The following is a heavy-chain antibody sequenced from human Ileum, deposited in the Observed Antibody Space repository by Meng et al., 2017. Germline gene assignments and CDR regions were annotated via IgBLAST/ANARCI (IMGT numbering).Heavy chain of an antibody. J-gene: IGHJ5*02. D-gene: IGHD2-2*02. CDR2: ISAYNGNT. V-gene: IGHV1-18*01. CDR3: ARKFCSSTSCYIDWFDP. Sequence: HVQLVQSWAEVTKPGSSVRVSCKASGGTFTTYVLIWVRQAPGQGLEWMGWISAYNGNTNYAQKLQGRVTMTTDTSTSTAYMELRSLRSDDTAVYYCARKFCSSTSCYIDWFDPWGQGTLVTVSS. CDR1: GGTFTTYV.